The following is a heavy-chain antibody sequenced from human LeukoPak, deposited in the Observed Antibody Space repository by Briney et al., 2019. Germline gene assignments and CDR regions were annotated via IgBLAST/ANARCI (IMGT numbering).Heavy chain of an antibody. Sequence: ASVKVSCKASGYTFTSYGISWVRQAPGQGLERMGWISAYNGNTNYAQKFQGRVTMTRDTSISTAYMELSRLRSDDTAVYYCARGSTYLDAFDIWGQGTMVTVSS. CDR1: GYTFTSYG. D-gene: IGHD2-2*01. J-gene: IGHJ3*02. CDR3: ARGSTYLDAFDI. CDR2: ISAYNGNT. V-gene: IGHV1-18*01.